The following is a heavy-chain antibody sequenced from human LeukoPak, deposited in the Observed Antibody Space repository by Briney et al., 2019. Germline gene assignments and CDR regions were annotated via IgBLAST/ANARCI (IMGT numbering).Heavy chain of an antibody. CDR2: INHSGST. D-gene: IGHD6-13*01. J-gene: IGHJ6*03. CDR1: GGSFSGYY. V-gene: IGHV4-34*01. Sequence: KPSETLSLTCAVYGGSFSGYYWSWIRQPPGKGLEWIGEINHSGSTNYNPSLKSRVTISVDTSKNQFFLKLSSVTAADTAVYYCARDKVSSSWTRGYYYYYMDVWGKGTTVTISS. CDR3: ARDKVSSSWTRGYYYYYMDV.